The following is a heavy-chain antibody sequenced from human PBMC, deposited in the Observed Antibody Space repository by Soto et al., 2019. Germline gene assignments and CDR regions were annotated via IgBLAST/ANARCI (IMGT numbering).Heavy chain of an antibody. CDR3: AKISGGSYSEA. CDR1: GFTFSTCV. V-gene: IGHV3-23*01. D-gene: IGHD1-26*01. CDR2: ISASGGGT. J-gene: IGHJ5*02. Sequence: EAQLLESGGDLVQPGGSLRLSCAASGFTFSTCVMTWVRQAPGEGLEWVSAISASGGGTYYADSVKGRFTISRDNSKNTLYLQMSSLRAEDTAVYYCAKISGGSYSEAWGQGTLVTVSS.